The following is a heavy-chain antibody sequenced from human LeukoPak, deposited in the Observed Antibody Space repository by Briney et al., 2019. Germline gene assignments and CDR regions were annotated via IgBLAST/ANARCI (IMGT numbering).Heavy chain of an antibody. J-gene: IGHJ5*02. CDR3: ARGYYRYYDGSGRWYNWFDP. CDR1: GYTFTSYD. V-gene: IGHV1-8*01. Sequence: GASVKVSCKASGYTFTSYDINWVRQAPGQGLEWMGWINPNSGNTGYAQKFQGRVTMTRNTSISTAYMELSSLRSEDTAVYYCARGYYRYYDGSGRWYNWFDPWGQGTLVTVSS. D-gene: IGHD3-10*01. CDR2: INPNSGNT.